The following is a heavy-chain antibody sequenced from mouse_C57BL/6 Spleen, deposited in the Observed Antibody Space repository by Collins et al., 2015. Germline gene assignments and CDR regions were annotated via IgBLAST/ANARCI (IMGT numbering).Heavy chain of an antibody. V-gene: IGHV1-82*01. CDR3: ARNYYGSSYWYFDV. CDR2: IYPGDGDT. CDR1: GYAFSSSW. J-gene: IGHJ1*03. D-gene: IGHD1-1*01. Sequence: QVQLQQSGPELVKPGASVKISCKASGYAFSSSWMNWVKQWPGKGLEWIGRIYPGDGDTNYNGKFKGKATLTADKSSSTAYMQLSSLTSEDSAVYFCARNYYGSSYWYFDVWGTGTTVTVSS.